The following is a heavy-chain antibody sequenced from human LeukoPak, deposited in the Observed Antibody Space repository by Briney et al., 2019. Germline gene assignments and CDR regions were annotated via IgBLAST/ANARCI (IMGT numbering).Heavy chain of an antibody. V-gene: IGHV4-34*01. CDR2: INHSGST. J-gene: IGHJ4*02. Sequence: SSETLSLTCAVYGGSFSGYYWSWIRQPPGKGLEWIGEINHSGSTNYNPSLKSRVTISVDTSKNQFPLKLSSVTAADTAVYYCARTSSWAVTRAFDYWGQGTLVTVSS. D-gene: IGHD4-17*01. CDR3: ARTSSWAVTRAFDY. CDR1: GGSFSGYY.